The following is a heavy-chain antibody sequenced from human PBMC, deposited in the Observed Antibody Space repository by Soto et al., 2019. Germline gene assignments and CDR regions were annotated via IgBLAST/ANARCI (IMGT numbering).Heavy chain of an antibody. Sequence: QVQLVQSGAEVKKPGASVKVSCKASGYTFTSYGISWVRQAPGQGLEWMGWISAYNGNTKYAQKLQGIVTMTTDTATSAADLELRSLRSDDTAVYYCAREPNYFDYWGQGTLVTVAS. V-gene: IGHV1-18*01. CDR3: AREPNYFDY. J-gene: IGHJ4*02. CDR1: GYTFTSYG. CDR2: ISAYNGNT.